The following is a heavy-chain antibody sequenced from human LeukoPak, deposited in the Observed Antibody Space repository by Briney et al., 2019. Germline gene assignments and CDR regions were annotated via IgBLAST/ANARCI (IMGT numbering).Heavy chain of an antibody. Sequence: ASVTVSCTASGYTFTGDYIHWVRQAPGQGREGRRWINPNSGGTNYAQKFQGRVTMTRDTSISTAYMELSRLRSDDTAVYYCARGPGDGYYTERAFDIWGQGTMVTVSS. D-gene: IGHD5-24*01. J-gene: IGHJ3*02. V-gene: IGHV1-2*02. CDR2: INPNSGGT. CDR3: ARGPGDGYYTERAFDI. CDR1: GYTFTGDY.